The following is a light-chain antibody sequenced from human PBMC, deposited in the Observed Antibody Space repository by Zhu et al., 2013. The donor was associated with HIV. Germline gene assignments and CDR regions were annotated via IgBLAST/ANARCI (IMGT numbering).Light chain of an antibody. Sequence: EILMTQSPAILSVSPGERVTLYCRASQGISSSLAWYQHKAGQPPRLLIYHASTRATGIPDRFSGSESGTDFTLTVSSLQSEDFAVYFCQQYNNWPPITFGQGTRLEIK. V-gene: IGKV3D-15*01. CDR3: QQYNNWPPIT. CDR1: QGISSS. J-gene: IGKJ5*01. CDR2: HAS.